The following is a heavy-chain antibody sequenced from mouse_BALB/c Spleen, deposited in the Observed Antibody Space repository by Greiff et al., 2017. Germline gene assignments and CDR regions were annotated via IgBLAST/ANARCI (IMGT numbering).Heavy chain of an antibody. J-gene: IGHJ4*01. CDR3: ARLRYYAMDY. Sequence: EVKLVESGGDLVKPGGSLKLSCAASGFTFSSYGMSWVRQTPDKRLEWVATISSGGSYTYYPDSVKGRFTISRDNAKNTLYLQMSSLKSEDTAMYYCARLRYYAMDYWGQGTSVTVSS. V-gene: IGHV5-6*01. CDR1: GFTFSSYG. CDR2: ISSGGSYT.